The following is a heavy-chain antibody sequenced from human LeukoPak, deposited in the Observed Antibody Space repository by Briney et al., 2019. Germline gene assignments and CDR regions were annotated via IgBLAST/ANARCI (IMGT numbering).Heavy chain of an antibody. Sequence: GGSLRLSCAASGFTVSSSYMSWVRQAPGKGLEWVSVIYSGGSTYYADSVKGRFTISRDNSKNTLYLQMNSLRAEDTAVYYCARGHPRGSGSYWGQGTLVTVSS. V-gene: IGHV3-53*01. CDR1: GFTVSSSY. J-gene: IGHJ4*02. D-gene: IGHD3-22*01. CDR2: IYSGGST. CDR3: ARGHPRGSGSY.